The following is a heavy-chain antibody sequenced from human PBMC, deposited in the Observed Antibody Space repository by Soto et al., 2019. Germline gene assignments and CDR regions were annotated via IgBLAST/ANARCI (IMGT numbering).Heavy chain of an antibody. D-gene: IGHD3-10*01. V-gene: IGHV3-30-3*01. J-gene: IGHJ3*02. CDR2: ISYDGSNK. CDR1: GFTFSSYA. CDR3: ARDFHNGSGSYYNWEVMGAFDI. Sequence: GGSLRLSCAASGFTFSSYAMHWVRQAPGKGLEWVAVISYDGSNKYYADSVKGRFTISRDNSKNTLYLQMNSLRAEDTAVYYCARDFHNGSGSYYNWEVMGAFDIWGQGTMVTVSS.